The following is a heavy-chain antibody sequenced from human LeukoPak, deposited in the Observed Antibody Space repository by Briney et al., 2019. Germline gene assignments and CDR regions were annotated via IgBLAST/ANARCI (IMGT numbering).Heavy chain of an antibody. Sequence: GGSLRLSCAASGFTFSSYAMHWVRQAPGKGLEWVAVISHDGSNKYYADSMKGRFTISRDNSKNTLYLQMNSLRAEDTAVYYCARAALPYYYDSSGYYPDYWGQGTLVTVSS. J-gene: IGHJ4*02. CDR2: ISHDGSNK. CDR3: ARAALPYYYDSSGYYPDY. V-gene: IGHV3-30-3*01. D-gene: IGHD3-22*01. CDR1: GFTFSSYA.